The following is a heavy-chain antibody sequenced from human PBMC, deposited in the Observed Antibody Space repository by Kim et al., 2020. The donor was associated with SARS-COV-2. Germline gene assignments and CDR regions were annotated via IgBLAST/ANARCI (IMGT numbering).Heavy chain of an antibody. CDR3: ARGPPGYSYGRGALDY. V-gene: IGHV4-4*07. Sequence: SETLSLTCTVSGGSISSYYWSWIRQPAGKGLEWIGRIYTSGSTNYNPSLKSRVTMSVDTSKNQFSLKLSSVTAADTAVYYCARGPPGYSYGRGALDYWGQGTLVTVSS. D-gene: IGHD5-18*01. CDR2: IYTSGST. J-gene: IGHJ4*02. CDR1: GGSISSYY.